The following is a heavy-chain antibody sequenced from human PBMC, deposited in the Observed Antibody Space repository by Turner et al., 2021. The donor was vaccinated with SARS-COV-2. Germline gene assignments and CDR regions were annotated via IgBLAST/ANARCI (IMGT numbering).Heavy chain of an antibody. CDR1: GYTLIELS. V-gene: IGHV1-24*01. Sequence: QVQLVQSGAEVKKPGAPVKVSCKVSGYTLIELSMHWVRQAPGKGLEWMGGFDPEDGETIYAQKFQGRVTMTEDTSTDTAYMELSSLRSEDTAVYYCATGYAYCGADCSIDYWGQGTLVTVSS. CDR3: ATGYAYCGADCSIDY. CDR2: FDPEDGET. D-gene: IGHD2-21*02. J-gene: IGHJ4*02.